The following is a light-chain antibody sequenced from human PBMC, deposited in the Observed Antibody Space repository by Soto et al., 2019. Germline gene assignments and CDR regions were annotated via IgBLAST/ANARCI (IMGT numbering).Light chain of an antibody. V-gene: IGKV3-20*01. Sequence: EIVLTQSPGTLSLSPGERATLSCRASQSISSSYLAWYQQKPGQAPRLVMYGASSRATGSPDRFSGFGSGTDFTLTISRLEPEDSAVYYCQQYGSSPPFTFGPGTKVDIK. CDR2: GAS. CDR3: QQYGSSPPFT. CDR1: QSISSSY. J-gene: IGKJ3*01.